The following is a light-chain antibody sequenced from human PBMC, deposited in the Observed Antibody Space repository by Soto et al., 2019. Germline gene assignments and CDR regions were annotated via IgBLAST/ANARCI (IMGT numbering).Light chain of an antibody. CDR1: RAISDW. Sequence: DIQMTQSPSTLSASLGDRVTITCRASRAISDWLAWYQQRPGKAPKLLIYRASRLESGVPSRFSGSGSGTEFTLTISGLQPDDFATYYCQQYITFSFTFGQGTKLEI. J-gene: IGKJ2*01. V-gene: IGKV1-5*03. CDR3: QQYITFSFT. CDR2: RAS.